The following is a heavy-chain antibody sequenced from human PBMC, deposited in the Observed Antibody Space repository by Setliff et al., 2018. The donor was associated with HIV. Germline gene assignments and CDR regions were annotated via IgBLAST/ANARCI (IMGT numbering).Heavy chain of an antibody. J-gene: IGHJ4*02. V-gene: IGHV1-69*13. CDR3: ARGVRVTVVQRGSSFDY. CDR2: FNPIFTTP. Sequence: SVKVSCKSSGGIFSTSSINWVRQAPGQGLEWMGGFNPIFTTPDYAQKFQDRVTMTADESTSTAYMELRGLTSEDTAVYFCARGVRVTVVQRGSSFDYWGQGTLVTVS. CDR1: GGIFSTSS. D-gene: IGHD2-21*02.